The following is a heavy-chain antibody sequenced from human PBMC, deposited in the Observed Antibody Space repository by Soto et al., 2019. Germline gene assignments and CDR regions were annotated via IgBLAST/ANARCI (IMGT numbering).Heavy chain of an antibody. CDR2: INPNGGDT. V-gene: IGHV1-46*01. J-gene: IGHJ6*02. D-gene: IGHD4-17*01. CDR3: ARAGVHDYGDLRASYYYGMDF. Sequence: ASVKVSCKASGYTFTYYHVHWVRQAPGQGLEWMGIINPNGGDTNYAQKLQGRVTMTTDTSTSTAYMELRSLRSDDTAVYYCARAGVHDYGDLRASYYYGMDFWGQGTTVTVSS. CDR1: GYTFTYYH.